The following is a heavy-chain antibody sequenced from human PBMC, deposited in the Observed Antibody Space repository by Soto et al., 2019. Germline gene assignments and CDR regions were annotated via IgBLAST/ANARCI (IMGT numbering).Heavy chain of an antibody. CDR1: GGSIDSAAYS. Sequence: LSLTCAVSGGSIDSAAYSLSWIRQPPGKGLEWIGYVSHRGTAYSIPSLNGRLTLSMDSSQTQFSLKLTSVTAADSAVYYCARIHWSQSSLDYWGRGILVTVSS. CDR3: ARIHWSQSSLDY. J-gene: IGHJ4*02. V-gene: IGHV4-30-2*01. D-gene: IGHD6-19*01. CDR2: VSHRGTA.